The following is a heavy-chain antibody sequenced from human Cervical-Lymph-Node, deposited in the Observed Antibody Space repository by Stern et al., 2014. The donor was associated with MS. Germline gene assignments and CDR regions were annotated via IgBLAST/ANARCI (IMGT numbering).Heavy chain of an antibody. CDR2: ISAYNGNT. CDR1: GYTFITSG. CDR3: ARDSSDGFDS. Sequence: VQLVESGAEVRKPGASVKVSCKASGYTFITSGVAWVRQAPGQGLEWMGWISAYNGNTHYTQKLQGRITMTTDASTSTAYMELRSLTSDDTAVYYCARDSSDGFDSWGQGTLVTVSS. V-gene: IGHV1-18*01. D-gene: IGHD6-19*01. J-gene: IGHJ4*02.